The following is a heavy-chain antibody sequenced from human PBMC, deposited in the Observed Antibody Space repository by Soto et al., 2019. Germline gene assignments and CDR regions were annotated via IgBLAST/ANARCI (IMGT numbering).Heavy chain of an antibody. V-gene: IGHV4-61*01. D-gene: IGHD3-22*01. CDR2: LYYSGST. J-gene: IGHJ2*01. CDR1: GGSVSSGSYY. Sequence: QVQLQESGPGLVKPSETLSLTCTVSGGSVSSGSYYWSWIRQPPGKGLEWIGYLYYSGSTNYNPSLKSRVTISVDTSKNQCSLKLSSVTAADTAVYYCARGVVVVIDYWYFDLWGRGTLVTVSS. CDR3: ARGVVVVIDYWYFDL.